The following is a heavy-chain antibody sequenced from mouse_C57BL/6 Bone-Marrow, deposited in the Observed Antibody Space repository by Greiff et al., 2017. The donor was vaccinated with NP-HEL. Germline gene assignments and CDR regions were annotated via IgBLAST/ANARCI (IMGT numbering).Heavy chain of an antibody. CDR2: IWTGGGT. D-gene: IGHD1-1*01. V-gene: IGHV2-9-1*01. Sequence: VKLMESGPGLVAPSQSLSITCTVSGFSLTSYAISWVRQPPGKGLEWLGVIWTGGGTNYNSALKSRLSISKDNSKSQVFLKMNSLQTDDTARYYCAINVSLYYYAMDYWGQGTSVTVSS. J-gene: IGHJ4*01. CDR3: AINVSLYYYAMDY. CDR1: GFSLTSYA.